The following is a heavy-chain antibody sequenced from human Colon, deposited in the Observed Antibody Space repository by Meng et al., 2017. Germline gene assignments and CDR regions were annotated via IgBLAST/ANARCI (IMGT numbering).Heavy chain of an antibody. D-gene: IGHD6-19*01. CDR1: GYSLSGYY. CDR3: AKIHLGDSGLDY. J-gene: IGHJ4*02. Sequence: GQLGPSGAKVKQPWASVKVSCKASGYSLSGYYMHWVRQVPGQGLEWMGRINADSGGTNHAEKFKGRVTLTRDTSINTAYMEVTSLRSDDTAVYYCAKIHLGDSGLDYWGQGTLVTVSS. CDR2: INADSGGT. V-gene: IGHV1-2*06.